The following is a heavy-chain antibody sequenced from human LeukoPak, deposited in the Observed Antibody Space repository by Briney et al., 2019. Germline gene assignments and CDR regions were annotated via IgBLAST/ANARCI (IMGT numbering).Heavy chain of an antibody. J-gene: IGHJ1*01. Sequence: SSVKVSCKASVYTFTGYYMHWVRQAPGQGLEWMGWINPLSGGTNYVQKFQGRVTMTSDTPISTAYMELSRLRSDDTAVYYCARGYPLSTTAAGTYFQHWGQGTLVTVSS. CDR2: INPLSGGT. D-gene: IGHD6-13*01. CDR1: VYTFTGYY. V-gene: IGHV1-2*02. CDR3: ARGYPLSTTAAGTYFQH.